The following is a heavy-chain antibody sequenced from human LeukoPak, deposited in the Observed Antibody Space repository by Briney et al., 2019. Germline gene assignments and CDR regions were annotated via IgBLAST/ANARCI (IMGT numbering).Heavy chain of an antibody. CDR3: VRASYTGFDLHFDQ. Sequence: GGSLRLSCSASGFAFSGREMAWVRQAPGKGLEWVSYISSNGKSILHADSVKGRITISRDNAKKSLYLQLGGLRVEDSAFYYCVRASYTGFDLHFDQWGQGTLVTASS. D-gene: IGHD5-12*01. CDR2: ISSNGKSI. J-gene: IGHJ4*02. CDR1: GFAFSGRE. V-gene: IGHV3-48*03.